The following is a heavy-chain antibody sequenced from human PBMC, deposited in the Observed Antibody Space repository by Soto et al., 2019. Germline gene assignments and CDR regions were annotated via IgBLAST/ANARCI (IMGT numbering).Heavy chain of an antibody. CDR3: ATDGQGTGLYFND. D-gene: IGHD1-1*01. J-gene: IGHJ4*02. CDR2: IYFGTT. V-gene: IGHV4-61*10. CDR1: GGPGVPINIYY. Sequence: PSENLSLTCTVSGGPGVPINIYYWNCIRQPAGNGLEWIGRIYFGTTNYNSSLKSRVTISEDTSKNQISLKLNSVSAADTAVYYYATDGQGTGLYFNDCGQWLLVT.